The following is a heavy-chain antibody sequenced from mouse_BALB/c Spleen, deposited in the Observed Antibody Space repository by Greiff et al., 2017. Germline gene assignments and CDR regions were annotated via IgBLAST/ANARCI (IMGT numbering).Heavy chain of an antibody. CDR1: GFNIKDTY. J-gene: IGHJ3*01. CDR3: DGLAGFAY. D-gene: IGHD2-2*01. V-gene: IGHV14-3*02. Sequence: EVKLQESGAELVKPGASVKLSCTTSGFNIKDTYMHWVKQRPEQGLEWIGRIDPANGNTKYDPKFQGKATITADTSSNTAYLQLSSLTSEDTAVYYCDGLAGFAYWGQGTLVTVSA. CDR2: IDPANGNT.